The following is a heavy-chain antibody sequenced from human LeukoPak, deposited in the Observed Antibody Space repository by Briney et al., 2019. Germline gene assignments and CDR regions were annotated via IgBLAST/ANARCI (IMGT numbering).Heavy chain of an antibody. CDR1: GFTFDDYG. CDR2: INWNGGST. V-gene: IGHV3-20*04. J-gene: IGHJ3*02. CDR3: AREASGYSYGYALGLHDAFDI. Sequence: GGSLRLSCAASGFTFDDYGMSWVRQAPGKGLEWVSGINWNGGSTGYADSVKGRFTISRDNAKNSLYLQMNSLRAEDTALYYCAREASGYSYGYALGLHDAFDIWGQGTMVTVSS. D-gene: IGHD5-18*01.